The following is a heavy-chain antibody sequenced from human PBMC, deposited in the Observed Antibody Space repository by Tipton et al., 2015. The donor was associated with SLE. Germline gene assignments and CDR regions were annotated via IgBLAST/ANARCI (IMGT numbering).Heavy chain of an antibody. CDR3: AREMVAAAGIDY. D-gene: IGHD6-13*01. CDR1: GFTFNSYW. Sequence: GSLRLSCAVSGFTFNSYWISWVRQAPGKGLEWVANIKQDGSEKYYVDSVKGRFTISRDNAKNSLYLQMNSLGAEDTAVYYCAREMVAAAGIDYWGQGTLVTVSS. CDR2: IKQDGSEK. V-gene: IGHV3-7*01. J-gene: IGHJ4*02.